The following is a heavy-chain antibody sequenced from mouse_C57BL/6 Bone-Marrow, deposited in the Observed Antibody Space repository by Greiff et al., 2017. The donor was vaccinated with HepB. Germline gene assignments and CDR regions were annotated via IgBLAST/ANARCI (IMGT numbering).Heavy chain of an antibody. J-gene: IGHJ3*01. Sequence: EVQLVESGGGLVQPGGSLKLSCAASGFTFSDYYMYWVRQTPEKRLEWVAYISNGGGSTYYPDTVKGRFTISRDNAKNTLYLQMSRLKSEDTAMYYCARPDLLLRSVAYWGQGTLVTVSA. CDR2: ISNGGGST. CDR1: GFTFSDYY. V-gene: IGHV5-12*01. D-gene: IGHD1-1*01. CDR3: ARPDLLLRSVAY.